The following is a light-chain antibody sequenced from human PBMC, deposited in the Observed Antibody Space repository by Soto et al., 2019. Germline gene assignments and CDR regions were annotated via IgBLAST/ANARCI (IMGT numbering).Light chain of an antibody. V-gene: IGLV2-14*02. CDR3: VSYTSSTTYV. CDR2: EGF. CDR1: SSDVGGSGL. Sequence: QSALTQPASVSGSPAQSITISCTGSSSDVGGSGLVSWYQFHPGKAPKLLIFEGFKRPSGVSNRFSGSKSGSTASLIISRLQTEDEADYYCVSYTSSTTYVFGTGTKLTVL. J-gene: IGLJ1*01.